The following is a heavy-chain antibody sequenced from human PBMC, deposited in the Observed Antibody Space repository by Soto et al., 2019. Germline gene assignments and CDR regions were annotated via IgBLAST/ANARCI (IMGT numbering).Heavy chain of an antibody. CDR1: GGSITRGGYY. CDR2: IYNSGTT. Sequence: QVQLQESGPGLVKPSETLSLTCTVSGGSITRGGYYWSWIRQHPGKGLEWIGYIYNSGTTYYNPSPXIXXTKSVDPSKNQFSLKLTSVTAADTAVYYCARDPAPWGQGTLVTVSS. J-gene: IGHJ5*02. V-gene: IGHV4-31*03. CDR3: ARDPAP.